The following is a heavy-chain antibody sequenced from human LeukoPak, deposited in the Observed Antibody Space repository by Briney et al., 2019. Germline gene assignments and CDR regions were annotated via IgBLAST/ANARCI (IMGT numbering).Heavy chain of an antibody. J-gene: IGHJ4*02. CDR1: GFTFSSYG. CDR3: ARDRRQRGDYFFDY. V-gene: IGHV3-23*01. Sequence: GGSLRLSCAASGFTFSSYGMSWVRQAPGKGLEWVSAISGSGGSTYYADSVKGRFTISRDNAKNSLYLQMNSLRAEDTAVYYCARDRRQRGDYFFDYWGQGTLVTVSS. CDR2: ISGSGGST. D-gene: IGHD4-17*01.